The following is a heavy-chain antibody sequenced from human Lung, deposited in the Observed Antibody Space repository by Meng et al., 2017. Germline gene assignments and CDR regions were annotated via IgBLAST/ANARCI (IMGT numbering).Heavy chain of an antibody. Sequence: VPLQQGGAGLVKPSETLSLTCVVSGGSFSDYYWSWIRQPPGKGLEWIGEINHSGSTNYNPSLESRATISVDTSQNNLSLKLSSVTAADSAVYYCARGPTTMAHDFDYWGQGTLVTVSS. CDR2: INHSGST. J-gene: IGHJ4*02. CDR3: ARGPTTMAHDFDY. V-gene: IGHV4-34*01. D-gene: IGHD4-11*01. CDR1: GGSFSDYY.